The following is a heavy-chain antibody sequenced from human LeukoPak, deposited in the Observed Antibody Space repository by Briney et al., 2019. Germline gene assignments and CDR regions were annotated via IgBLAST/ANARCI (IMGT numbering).Heavy chain of an antibody. D-gene: IGHD3-3*01. J-gene: IGHJ6*03. CDR1: GGSTSSSSYY. V-gene: IGHV4-39*07. CDR3: ARVSNFWSGSAHYYYYMDV. CDR2: IYYSGST. Sequence: PSETLSLTCTVSGGSTSSSSYYWGWIRQPPGKGLEWIGSIYYSGSTYYNPSLKSRVIISVDTSKNQFSLKLSSVTAADTAVYYCARVSNFWSGSAHYYYYMDVWGKGTTVTVSS.